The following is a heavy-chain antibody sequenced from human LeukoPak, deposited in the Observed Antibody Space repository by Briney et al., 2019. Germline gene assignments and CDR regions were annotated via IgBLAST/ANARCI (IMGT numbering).Heavy chain of an antibody. D-gene: IGHD3-10*01. CDR2: INHSGST. Sequence: AETLSLTCAVYGGSFSGYYWSWIRQPPGKGLEWIGEINHSGSTNYNPSLKSRVTISVDTSKNQFSLKLSSVTAADTAVYYCARGMERVYYGSGRYFDYWGQGTLVTVSS. J-gene: IGHJ4*02. CDR1: GGSFSGYY. V-gene: IGHV4-34*01. CDR3: ARGMERVYYGSGRYFDY.